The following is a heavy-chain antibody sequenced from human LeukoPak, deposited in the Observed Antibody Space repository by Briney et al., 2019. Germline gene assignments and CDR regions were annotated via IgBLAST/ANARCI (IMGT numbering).Heavy chain of an antibody. D-gene: IGHD3-10*01. CDR1: GGSISSYY. CDR2: IYTSGST. V-gene: IGHV4-4*07. J-gene: IGHJ4*02. Sequence: SETLSLTCTVSGGSISSYYWSWIRQPAGKGLEWIGRIYTSGSTNYNPSLKSRVTISVDTSKNQFSLKLSSVTAADTAVYYCASGTGVRGVIGFDYWGQGTLVTVSS. CDR3: ASGTGVRGVIGFDY.